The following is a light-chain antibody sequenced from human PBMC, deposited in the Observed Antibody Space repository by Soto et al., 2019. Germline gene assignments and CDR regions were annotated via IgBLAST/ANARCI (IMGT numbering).Light chain of an antibody. J-gene: IGKJ5*01. V-gene: IGKV1-39*01. CDR1: QSISSY. Sequence: DIQMTQSPSSLSASVGDRVTITCRASQSISSYLNWYQQKPGKAPKLLIYAASSLQSGVPSRFSGSGSGKDFTLTISSLQPEDFATYYCQQSYSTPITLGPGTRLEIK. CDR2: AAS. CDR3: QQSYSTPIT.